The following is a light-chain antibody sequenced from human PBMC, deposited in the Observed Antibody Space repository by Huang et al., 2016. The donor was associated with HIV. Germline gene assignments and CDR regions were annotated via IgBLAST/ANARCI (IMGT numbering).Light chain of an antibody. Sequence: IVMTQSPATLSVSPGERVTLSCRASQSVSSDSAWYQQKAGQAPRLLIYGASTRATGIPARFSGSGSGTEFTLTISSLQSEDFGFYYCLQYNNGLTFGGGTKVEIK. V-gene: IGKV3-15*01. CDR3: LQYNNGLT. CDR2: GAS. CDR1: QSVSSD. J-gene: IGKJ4*01.